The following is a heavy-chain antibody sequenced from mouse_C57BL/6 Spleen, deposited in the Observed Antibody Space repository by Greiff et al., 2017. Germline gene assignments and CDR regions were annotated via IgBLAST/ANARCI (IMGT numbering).Heavy chain of an antibody. V-gene: IGHV5-17*01. CDR1: GFTFSDYG. D-gene: IGHD2-5*01. CDR3: ARSPSYSNYPYWYFDV. J-gene: IGHJ1*03. CDR2: ISSGSSTI. Sequence: EVNVVESGGGLVKPGGSLKLSCAASGFTFSDYGMHWVRQAPEKGLEWVAYISSGSSTIYYADTVKGRFTISRDNARNTLFLQMTSLRSEDTAMYYCARSPSYSNYPYWYFDVWGTGTTVTVSS.